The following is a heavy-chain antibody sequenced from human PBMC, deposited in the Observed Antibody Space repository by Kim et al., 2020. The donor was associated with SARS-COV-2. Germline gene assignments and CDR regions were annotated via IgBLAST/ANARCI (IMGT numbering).Heavy chain of an antibody. CDR1: GFTFSSYG. CDR2: ISYDGSNK. D-gene: IGHD1-26*01. CDR3: AKDNECRGSRYLGVVDY. V-gene: IGHV3-30*18. J-gene: IGHJ4*02. Sequence: GGSLRLSCAASGFTFSSYGMHWVRQAPGKGLEWVAVISYDGSNKYYADSVKGRFTIPRDNSKNTLYLQMNSLRAEDTAVYYCAKDNECRGSRYLGVVDYWGQGTLVTVSS.